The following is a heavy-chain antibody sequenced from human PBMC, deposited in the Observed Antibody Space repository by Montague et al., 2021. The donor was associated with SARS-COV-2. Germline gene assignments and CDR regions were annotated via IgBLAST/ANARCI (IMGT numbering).Heavy chain of an antibody. J-gene: IGHJ4*02. CDR2: XXWDDDK. V-gene: IGHV2-70*01. CDR3: ARIFDSSWPTFDY. D-gene: IGHD6-13*01. Sequence: PALVKPTQTLTLTCTFSGFSLSTSGMCVSWIRQPPGKALEWLALXXWDDDKYYSTSLKTRLTISKDTSKNQVVLTMTNMDPVDTATYHRARIFDSSWPTFDYWGQGTLVTVSS. CDR1: GFSLSTSGMC.